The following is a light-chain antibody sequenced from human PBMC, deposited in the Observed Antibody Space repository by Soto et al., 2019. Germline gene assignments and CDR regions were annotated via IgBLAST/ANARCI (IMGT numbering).Light chain of an antibody. CDR3: QQYKSYPWT. J-gene: IGKJ1*01. CDR2: KAS. CDR1: QSISSW. V-gene: IGKV1-5*03. Sequence: DIQMTQSPSTLSASVGDRVTITCRASQSISSWLAWYQQKPGKAPKLLIYKASSLESGVPSRFSGSGSGTEFTLTLSRLQPDDFATYYCQQYKSYPWTFGQGTKVEIK.